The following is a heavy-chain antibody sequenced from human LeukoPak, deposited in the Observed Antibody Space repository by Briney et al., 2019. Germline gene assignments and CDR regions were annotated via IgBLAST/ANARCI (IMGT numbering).Heavy chain of an antibody. CDR1: GGSFSGYY. CDR2: INHSGST. J-gene: IGHJ6*03. D-gene: IGHD3-22*01. Sequence: SETLSLTCAVYGGSFSGYYWSWIRQPPGKGLEWIGEINHSGSTNYNLSLKSRVTISVDTSKNQFSLKLSSVTAADTAVYYCARGLHPTWSSGLHYYYYYYMDVWGKGTTVTVSS. CDR3: ARGLHPTWSSGLHYYYYYYMDV. V-gene: IGHV4-34*01.